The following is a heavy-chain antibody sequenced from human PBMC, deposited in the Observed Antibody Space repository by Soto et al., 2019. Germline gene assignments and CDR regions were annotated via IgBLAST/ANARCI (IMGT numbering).Heavy chain of an antibody. V-gene: IGHV3-13*01. D-gene: IGHD5-12*01. J-gene: IGHJ4*02. Sequence: GGSLRLSCAASGFTFSSYDMHWVRQATGKGLEWVSAIGTAGDTYYPGSVKGRFTISRENAKNSLYLQMNSLRAEDTAVYYCAREDMVATLGYWGQGTLVTVSS. CDR3: AREDMVATLGY. CDR1: GFTFSSYD. CDR2: IGTAGDT.